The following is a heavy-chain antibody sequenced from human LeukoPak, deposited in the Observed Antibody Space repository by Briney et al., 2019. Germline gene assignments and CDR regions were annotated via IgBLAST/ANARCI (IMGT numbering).Heavy chain of an antibody. V-gene: IGHV1-8*01. J-gene: IGHJ4*02. CDR2: MNPNSGNT. CDR3: ARGLAAAGMTPLGY. CDR1: GYTFTSYD. Sequence: ASVKVSCKASGYTFTSYDINWVRQTTGQGLEWMGWMNPNSGNTGYAQKFQGRVTMTRNTSISTAYMELSSLRSEDTAVYYCARGLAAAGMTPLGYWGQGTLVTVSS. D-gene: IGHD6-13*01.